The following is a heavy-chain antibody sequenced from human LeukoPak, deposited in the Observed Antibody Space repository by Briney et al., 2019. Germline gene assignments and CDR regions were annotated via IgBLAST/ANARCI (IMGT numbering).Heavy chain of an antibody. Sequence: GGSLRLSCAASGFTFSSYGMHWVRQAPAKGLEWVAVTWYDGNNKYYADSVKGRFTISRDNSKNTLYLQMSSLRAEDTAVYYCVRDRYSSGWYGMDVWGQGTTVTVSS. V-gene: IGHV3-33*01. CDR1: GFTFSSYG. J-gene: IGHJ6*02. CDR2: TWYDGNNK. D-gene: IGHD6-19*01. CDR3: VRDRYSSGWYGMDV.